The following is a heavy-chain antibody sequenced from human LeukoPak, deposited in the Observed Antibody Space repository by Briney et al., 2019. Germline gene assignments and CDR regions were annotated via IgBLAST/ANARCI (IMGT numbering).Heavy chain of an antibody. CDR2: IWYDGSNK. CDR1: GFTFSSYG. D-gene: IGHD3-22*01. Sequence: GGSLRLSCAASGFTFSSYGMHWVRQAPGKGLEWVAVIWYDGSNKYYADSVKGRFTISRDNSKNTLYLQMNSLRAEDTAVYYCARDPKYYYDSSGYPDYSDYWGQGTLVSVSS. J-gene: IGHJ4*02. V-gene: IGHV3-33*08. CDR3: ARDPKYYYDSSGYPDYSDY.